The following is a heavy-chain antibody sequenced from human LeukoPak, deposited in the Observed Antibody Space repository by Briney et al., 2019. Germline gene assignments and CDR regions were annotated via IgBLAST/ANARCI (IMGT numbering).Heavy chain of an antibody. CDR3: VSFYETY. CDR2: INGDGSWT. Sequence: GGSLRLSCAASGNYWMHWVRQAPGKGLVWVSHINGDGSWTTYADSVKGRFTISKDNAKNTVYLQVNNLRAEDTAVYYCVSFYETYWGRGTLVTVSS. CDR1: GNYW. D-gene: IGHD2-2*01. V-gene: IGHV3-74*01. J-gene: IGHJ4*02.